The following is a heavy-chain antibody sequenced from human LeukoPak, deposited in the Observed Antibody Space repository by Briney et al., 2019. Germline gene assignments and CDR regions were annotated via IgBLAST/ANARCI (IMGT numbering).Heavy chain of an antibody. D-gene: IGHD3-22*01. CDR2: VSASGDKT. CDR1: GFSFSVYT. V-gene: IGHV3-23*01. CDR3: ARDIHDSSGYYYDY. Sequence: PGGSLRLSCVASGFSFSVYTMSWVRQAPGKGLEWISAVSASGDKTYYEDSVKGRFTVSRDNSKDTLYLHMNSLRAEDTALYYCARDIHDSSGYYYDYWGQGTLVTVSS. J-gene: IGHJ4*02.